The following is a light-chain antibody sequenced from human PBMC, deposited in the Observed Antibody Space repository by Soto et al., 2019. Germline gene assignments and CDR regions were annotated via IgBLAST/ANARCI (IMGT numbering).Light chain of an antibody. CDR3: QSCDSILGGIVI. J-gene: IGLJ2*01. CDR2: GNT. V-gene: IGLV1-40*01. Sequence: QSALTQPPSVSGAPGQWVTISCAWSSSNIGAEYDVHWYRQLPGRAPELLIYGNTNRVSGVPDRFSASKSGTSASLAITGLQAEDESDYYCQSCDSILGGIVIFGGGTKVTVL. CDR1: SSNIGAEYD.